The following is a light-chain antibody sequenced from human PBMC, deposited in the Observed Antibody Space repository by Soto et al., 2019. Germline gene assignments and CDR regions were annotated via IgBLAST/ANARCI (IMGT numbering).Light chain of an antibody. CDR1: QSVRSSH. CDR2: GAS. Sequence: SREGRARSSSKASQSVRSSHLAWYPQKPGQAPKVLIYGASSRATGIPDRFSVSGCGAHYTIAICSLDAAAVALYHCQEYGSSPGTVGGGTKVDIK. V-gene: IGKV3-20*01. CDR3: QEYGSSPGT. J-gene: IGKJ4*01.